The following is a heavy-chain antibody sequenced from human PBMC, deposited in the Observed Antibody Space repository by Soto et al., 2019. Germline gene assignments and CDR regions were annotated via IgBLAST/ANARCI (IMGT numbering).Heavy chain of an antibody. CDR2: IWYDGSNK. Sequence: QVQLVESGGGVVQPGRSLRLSCAASGFTFSSYGMHWVRQAPGKGLEWVAVIWYDGSNKYYADSVKGRFTISRDNSKNTLYLQVNSLRAEDTAVYYCARGGDSSSEYYFDYWGLGTLVTVSS. J-gene: IGHJ4*02. V-gene: IGHV3-33*01. CDR3: ARGGDSSSEYYFDY. CDR1: GFTFSSYG. D-gene: IGHD6-6*01.